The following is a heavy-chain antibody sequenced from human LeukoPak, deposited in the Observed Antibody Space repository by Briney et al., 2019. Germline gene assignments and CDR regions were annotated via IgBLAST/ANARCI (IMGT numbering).Heavy chain of an antibody. J-gene: IGHJ5*02. V-gene: IGHV3-30*18. D-gene: IGHD6-19*01. CDR1: GFKFNTYG. Sequence: PGRSLRLSCAGFGFKFNTYGMHWVRQAPGKGLEWVAVISHDGSDKYYADSVKGRFTISRDNSKNTLDLQMNSLRAEDTAVYYCAKGAVGQWLVINWFDPWGQGTLVTVSS. CDR2: ISHDGSDK. CDR3: AKGAVGQWLVINWFDP.